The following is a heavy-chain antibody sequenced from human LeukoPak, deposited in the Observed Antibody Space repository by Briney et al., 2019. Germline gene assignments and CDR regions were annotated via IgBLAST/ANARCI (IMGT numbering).Heavy chain of an antibody. Sequence: ASVKVSCKASGYTFTGYYMHWVRQAPGQGLECMGRINPNSGGTNYAQKFQGRVTRTRNTSISTAYMEPSRLRSDDTAVYYCAREIRRFGELSRWFDPWGQGTLVTVSS. J-gene: IGHJ5*02. CDR2: INPNSGGT. D-gene: IGHD3-10*01. CDR1: GYTFTGYY. CDR3: AREIRRFGELSRWFDP. V-gene: IGHV1-2*06.